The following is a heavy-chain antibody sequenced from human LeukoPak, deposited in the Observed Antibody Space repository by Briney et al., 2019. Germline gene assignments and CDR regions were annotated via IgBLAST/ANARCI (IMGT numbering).Heavy chain of an antibody. CDR2: VYHSGST. Sequence: SETLSLTCTVSGYSISSGYYWGWVRQSPGKGLEWIGTVYHSGSTYYNPSLRSRVTISVETSRNQFSLKLSSVTAADTAVYYCARGGVGWFDPWGQGTLVTVSS. CDR1: GYSISSGYY. CDR3: ARGGVGWFDP. V-gene: IGHV4-38-2*02. D-gene: IGHD1-26*01. J-gene: IGHJ5*02.